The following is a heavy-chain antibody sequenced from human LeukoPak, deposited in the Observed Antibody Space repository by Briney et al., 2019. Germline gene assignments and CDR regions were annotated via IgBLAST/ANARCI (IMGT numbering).Heavy chain of an antibody. V-gene: IGHV1-8*03. CDR1: GYTFTSYD. CDR2: MNPNSGNT. J-gene: IGHJ4*02. D-gene: IGHD6-13*01. Sequence: AAVKVSCKASGYTFTSYDINWVRQATGQGLEWMGWMNPNSGNTGYAQKFQGRVTITRNTSISTAYMELSSLRSEDTAVYYCARRSLAAAGLTRFDYWGQGTLVTVSS. CDR3: ARRSLAAAGLTRFDY.